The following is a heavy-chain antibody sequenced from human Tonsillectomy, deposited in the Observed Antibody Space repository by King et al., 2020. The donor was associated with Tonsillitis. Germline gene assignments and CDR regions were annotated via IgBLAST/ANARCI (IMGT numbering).Heavy chain of an antibody. CDR3: ARDRGEYGGFYGMDV. Sequence: FTFSRDNSKNTLYLQMNSLRAEDTAVYYCARDRGEYGGFYGMDVWGQGTTVTVSS. D-gene: IGHD3-16*01. J-gene: IGHJ6*02. V-gene: IGHV3-30*01.